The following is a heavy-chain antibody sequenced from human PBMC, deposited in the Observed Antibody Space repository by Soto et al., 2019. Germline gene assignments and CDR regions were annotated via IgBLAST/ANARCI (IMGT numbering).Heavy chain of an antibody. CDR3: ARLRIATNNYKWFDP. CDR1: GAALNSGNYY. V-gene: IGHV4-31*03. D-gene: IGHD2-21*01. Sequence: SETLSLTCSVSGAALNSGNYYWSWIRQVPGKGPEWIGHIYVTGAVDYNPSLRDRITISQDTSERQFSLNLRLVTAADTAVYYCARLRIATNNYKWFDPWGRGTLVTVSS. J-gene: IGHJ5*02. CDR2: IYVTGAV.